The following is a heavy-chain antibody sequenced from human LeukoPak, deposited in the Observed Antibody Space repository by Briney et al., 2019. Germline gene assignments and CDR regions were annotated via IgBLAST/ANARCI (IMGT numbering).Heavy chain of an antibody. V-gene: IGHV1-46*01. D-gene: IGHD5-24*01. J-gene: IGHJ4*02. Sequence: ASVKVSCKASGGTFSSYAISWVRQAPGQGLEWMGIINPSGGSTSYAQKFRGRVTMTRDMSTSTVYMELSSLRSKDTAVYYCAREEMATISAMVFDYWGQGTLVTVSS. CDR1: GGTFSSYA. CDR3: AREEMATISAMVFDY. CDR2: INPSGGST.